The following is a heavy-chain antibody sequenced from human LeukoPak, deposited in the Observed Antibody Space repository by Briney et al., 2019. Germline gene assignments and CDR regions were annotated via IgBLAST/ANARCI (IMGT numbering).Heavy chain of an antibody. D-gene: IGHD2-15*01. V-gene: IGHV4-59*12. CDR3: ARGEGGYCRGGSCNGGAFDI. CDR2: IYYSGST. J-gene: IGHJ3*02. CDR1: GGSISSYY. Sequence: SETLSPTCIVPGGSISSYYWSWIRQPPGKGLEWIGYIYYSGSTYYNPSLKSRVTISVDTSKNQFSLKLSSETAADTAVYYSARGEGGYCRGGSCNGGAFDIWGQGTMVTVSS.